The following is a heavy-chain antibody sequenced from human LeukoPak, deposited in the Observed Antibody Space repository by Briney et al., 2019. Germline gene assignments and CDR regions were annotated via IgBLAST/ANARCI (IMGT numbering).Heavy chain of an antibody. V-gene: IGHV3-7*01. CDR2: IKQDGSEK. CDR3: AKRGTTVTTWGNYFDY. CDR1: GFTFSSYW. D-gene: IGHD4-17*01. Sequence: PGGSLRLPYAASGFTFSSYWMSWVRQAPGKGLEWVANIKQDGSEKYYVDSVKGRFTISRDNAKNSLYLQMNSLRAEDTAVYYCAKRGTTVTTWGNYFDYWGQGTLVTVSS. J-gene: IGHJ4*02.